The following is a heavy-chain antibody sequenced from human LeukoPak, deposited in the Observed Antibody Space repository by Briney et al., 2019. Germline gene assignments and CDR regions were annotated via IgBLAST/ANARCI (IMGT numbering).Heavy chain of an antibody. Sequence: GGSLRLSCAASGFTFSSHAMSWVRQAPGKGLEWVSAISGSGGSTNHGDSVKGRFTISRDNSRNTLYLQMNSLRAEDTAAYYCAKLPHYDFWSGYSQYYFDYWGQGSLVTVSS. CDR2: ISGSGGST. J-gene: IGHJ4*02. CDR3: AKLPHYDFWSGYSQYYFDY. V-gene: IGHV3-23*01. D-gene: IGHD3-3*01. CDR1: GFTFSSHA.